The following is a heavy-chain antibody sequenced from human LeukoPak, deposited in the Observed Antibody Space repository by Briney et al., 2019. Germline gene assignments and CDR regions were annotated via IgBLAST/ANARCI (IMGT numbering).Heavy chain of an antibody. V-gene: IGHV1-18*01. J-gene: IGHJ5*02. CDR1: GYSFAGYG. D-gene: IGHD2-2*01. Sequence: ASVKVSCKASGYSFAGYGISWVRQAPGQGLEWMGWISAYNGNTHYAQKLQGRVTMTTDTSTSTAYMELRSLRSDDTAVYFCARSLADMVVVDNPWGQGTLVTVSS. CDR3: ARSLADMVVVDNP. CDR2: ISAYNGNT.